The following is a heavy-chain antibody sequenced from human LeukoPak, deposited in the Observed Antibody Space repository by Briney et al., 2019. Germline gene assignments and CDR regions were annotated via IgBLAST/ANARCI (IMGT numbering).Heavy chain of an antibody. CDR1: GFTFSSYA. D-gene: IGHD6-13*01. J-gene: IGHJ5*02. Sequence: GGSLRLSCAASGFTFSSYAMSWVRQAPGKGLEWVSVIYSGGSTYYADSVKGRFTISRDNSKSTLYLQMNSLRAEDTAVYYCARVKGSSWYGNWFDPWGQGTLVTVSS. CDR2: IYSGGST. CDR3: ARVKGSSWYGNWFDP. V-gene: IGHV3-66*01.